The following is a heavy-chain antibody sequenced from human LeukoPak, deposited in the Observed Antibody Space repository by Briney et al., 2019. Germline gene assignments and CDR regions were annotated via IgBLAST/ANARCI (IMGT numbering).Heavy chain of an antibody. CDR1: GFTFSSFA. CDR3: AKETSMQLWNYYYFDY. Sequence: GGSLRLSCAASGFTFSSFAMNWVRQAPGKGLEWVSGISGTAGSTYYADSVKGRFTISRDNSKNTLYLLMSSLRVDDTAVYYCAKETSMQLWNYYYFDYWGQGALVTVSS. CDR2: ISGTAGST. D-gene: IGHD3-10*01. J-gene: IGHJ4*02. V-gene: IGHV3-23*01.